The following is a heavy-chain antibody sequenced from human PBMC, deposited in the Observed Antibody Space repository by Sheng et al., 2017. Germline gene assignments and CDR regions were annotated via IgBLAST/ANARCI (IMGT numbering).Heavy chain of an antibody. V-gene: IGHV3-30*18. J-gene: IGHJ4*02. CDR2: ISYDGINK. CDR1: GFSFGGYA. Sequence: QVQLVESGGGVVQPGRSLRLSCAASGFSFGGYAMHWVRQAPGKGLEWVAVISYDGINKYYADSVKGRFTISRDNSKSTLSLQVNGLTTEDTAVYYCAKGQGVISPFHSWGQGTLVTVSS. D-gene: IGHD3-16*02. CDR3: AKGQGVISPFHS.